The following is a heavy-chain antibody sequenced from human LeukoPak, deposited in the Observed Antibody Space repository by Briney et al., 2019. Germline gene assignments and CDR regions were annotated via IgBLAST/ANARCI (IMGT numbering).Heavy chain of an antibody. Sequence: SETLSLTRTVSGGSLSSYYWSWIRQPAGKGLEWIGRIYTSGTTNYNPSLKSRVTMLVDTSENQLSLKLNSVTAADTAVYYCVRDMRVSDIRYDYSYSMYVWGKGTTVTVSS. CDR1: GGSLSSYY. CDR2: IYTSGTT. CDR3: VRDMRVSDIRYDYSYSMYV. D-gene: IGHD3-22*01. J-gene: IGHJ6*04. V-gene: IGHV4-4*07.